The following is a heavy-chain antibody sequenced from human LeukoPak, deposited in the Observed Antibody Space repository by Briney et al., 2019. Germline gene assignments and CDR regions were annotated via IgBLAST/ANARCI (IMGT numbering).Heavy chain of an antibody. CDR3: ARANYFDY. CDR2: IYYSGST. V-gene: IGHV4-59*01. Sequence: SETLSLTCTVSGGSISSYYWSWFRQSPGTGLEWIGSIYYSGSTNYNPSLKSRVTISVDTSKNQFSLKLSSLTAADTAVYYCARANYFDYWGQGTLVTVSS. J-gene: IGHJ4*02. CDR1: GGSISSYY.